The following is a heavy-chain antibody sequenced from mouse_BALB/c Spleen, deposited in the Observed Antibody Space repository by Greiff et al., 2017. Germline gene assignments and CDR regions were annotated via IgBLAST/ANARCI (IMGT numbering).Heavy chain of an antibody. V-gene: IGHV1-18*01. J-gene: IGHJ4*01. CDR2: INPYNGGT. CDR1: GYSFTGYT. CDR3: AKERGGITTGYYAMDY. Sequence: VQLQQSGPELVKPGASMKISCKASGYSFTGYTMNWVKQSHGKNLEWIGLINPYNGGTSYNQKFKGKATLTVDKSSSTAYMELLSLTSEDSAVYYCAKERGGITTGYYAMDYWGQGTSVTVSS. D-gene: IGHD1-1*01.